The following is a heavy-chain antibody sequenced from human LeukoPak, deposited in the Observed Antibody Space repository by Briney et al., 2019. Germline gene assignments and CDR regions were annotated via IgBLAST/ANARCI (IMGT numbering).Heavy chain of an antibody. D-gene: IGHD5-12*01. CDR2: IYYSGST. CDR1: GGSIRSSRYF. CDR3: ARHRFSGYDHLDY. J-gene: IGHJ4*02. Sequence: SETLSLTCTVSGGSIRSSRYFWGWIRQPPGKGLEWIGSIYYSGSTCYNPSLKSRVTISVDTSRKQFSLNLSSVTAADTAVYYSARHRFSGYDHLDYWGQGTLVTVSS. V-gene: IGHV4-39*01.